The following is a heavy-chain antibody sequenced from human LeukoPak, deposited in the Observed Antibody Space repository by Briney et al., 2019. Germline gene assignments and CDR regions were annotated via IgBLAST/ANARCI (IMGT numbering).Heavy chain of an antibody. CDR1: GFTFSSYE. CDR3: ARDRSGYYYGMDV. V-gene: IGHV3-48*03. J-gene: IGHJ6*02. CDR2: ISSSGSTI. D-gene: IGHD3-10*01. Sequence: PGGSLRLSCAASGFTFSSYEMNWVRQAPGKGLEWVSYISSSGSTIYYADSVKGRFTISRDNAKNSLYLQMNSLSAEDTAVYYCARDRSGYYYGMDVWGQGTTVTVSS.